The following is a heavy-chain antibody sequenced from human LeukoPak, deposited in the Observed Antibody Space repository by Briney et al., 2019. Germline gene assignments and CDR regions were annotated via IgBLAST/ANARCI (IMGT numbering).Heavy chain of an antibody. D-gene: IGHD6-13*01. CDR2: ISPSDSDT. Sequence: GESLKISCKGSGYSFTNFFIGWVRQMPGKGLEWMAIISPSDSDTRYSPSFQGQVTISADTSISTAYLQWSSLKASDSAMYYCVRFGLTSSLDYWGQGTLVTVSS. J-gene: IGHJ4*02. V-gene: IGHV5-51*01. CDR1: GYSFTNFF. CDR3: VRFGLTSSLDY.